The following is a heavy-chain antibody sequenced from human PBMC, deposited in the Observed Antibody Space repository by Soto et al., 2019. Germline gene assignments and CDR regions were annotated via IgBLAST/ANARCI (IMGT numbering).Heavy chain of an antibody. J-gene: IGHJ6*02. CDR2: IIPILGET. CDR1: GTIFSSYT. Sequence: QVQLVQSGAEVKKPGSSVRVSCKASGTIFSSYTISWVRQAPGQGLEWMGRIIPILGETNSAQKFQGRVTLTGDKSTNTAYMELNSLRLEDTAVYYCARGLGGRMDDWGQGTRVTVYS. V-gene: IGHV1-69*08. D-gene: IGHD3-16*01. CDR3: ARGLGGRMDD.